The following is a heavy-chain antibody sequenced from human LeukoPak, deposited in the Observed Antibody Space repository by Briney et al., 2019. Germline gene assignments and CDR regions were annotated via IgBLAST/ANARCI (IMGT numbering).Heavy chain of an antibody. D-gene: IGHD3-22*01. CDR3: TTSSGTGWFSY. J-gene: IGHJ4*02. V-gene: IGHV3-15*01. CDR1: GFTFSSYA. Sequence: GGSLRLSCAASGFTFSSYAMSWVRQAPGKGLEWVGRITSKADGGTPDYAAPVKGRFTISRDDSENTLYLHMNSLISEDSAVYYCTTSSGTGWFSYWGQGSLVTVSS. CDR2: ITSKADGGTP.